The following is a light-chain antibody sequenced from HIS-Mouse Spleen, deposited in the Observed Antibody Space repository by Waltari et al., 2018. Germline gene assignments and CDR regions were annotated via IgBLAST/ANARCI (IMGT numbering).Light chain of an antibody. CDR3: QAWDSSYSV. CDR2: QDS. V-gene: IGLV3-1*01. J-gene: IGLJ2*01. Sequence: SYELTQPPSVSVSPGQTASITCPEDKLGDKYACWYQQKPGQSPVLVIYQDSKRPSGIPERFSGSNSGNTATLTISGTQAMDEADYYCQAWDSSYSVFGGGTKLTVL. CDR1: KLGDKY.